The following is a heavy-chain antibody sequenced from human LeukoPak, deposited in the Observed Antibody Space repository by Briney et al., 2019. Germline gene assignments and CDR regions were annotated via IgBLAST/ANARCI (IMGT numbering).Heavy chain of an antibody. CDR3: PRSGGYCSSTTCCYYSGMDV. CDR1: GFTFSAYS. V-gene: IGHV3-30*04. CDR2: ISYDGSIK. J-gene: IGHJ6*02. D-gene: IGHD2-2*01. Sequence: GGSLRLSCAASGFTFSAYSMHWVRQAPGKGLEWVAVISYDGSIKYYADSVKGRFTISRDNSKNTLYLQMNSLRAEDTAVYYCPRSGGYCSSTTCCYYSGMDVWGQGTTVTVSS.